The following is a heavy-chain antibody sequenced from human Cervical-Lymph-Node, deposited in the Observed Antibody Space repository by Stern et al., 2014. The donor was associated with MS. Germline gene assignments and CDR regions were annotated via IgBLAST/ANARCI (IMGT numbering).Heavy chain of an antibody. V-gene: IGHV2-5*02. CDR2: IYWDADE. Sequence: QVTLKESGPTLVKPTQTLTLTCTFSGFSLNTSGEGVGWIRQPPGKALEWLAVIYWDADERYSPSLNSRISITKDTSKNQVVLTMANMDPVDTGTYYCAHTTVTFDEAYGLDVWGQGTTVTVSS. CDR1: GFSLNTSGEG. J-gene: IGHJ6*02. D-gene: IGHD4-17*01. CDR3: AHTTVTFDEAYGLDV.